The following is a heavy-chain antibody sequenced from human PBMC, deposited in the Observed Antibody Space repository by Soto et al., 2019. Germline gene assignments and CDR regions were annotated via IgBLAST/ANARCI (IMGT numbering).Heavy chain of an antibody. CDR3: GRAVEGANRHTETDP. D-gene: IGHD1-1*01. Sequence: PSETLSLTCTVSGVSIHNSHSFWAWIRQPPGKGLQFIASVYHNGGAHYNSSLKSRVTISVDTANNQVSLRMRSLTAADTASYYSGRAVEGANRHTETDPWGQGILVTVSS. J-gene: IGHJ5*02. CDR2: VYHNGGA. CDR1: GVSIHNSHSF. V-gene: IGHV4-39*01.